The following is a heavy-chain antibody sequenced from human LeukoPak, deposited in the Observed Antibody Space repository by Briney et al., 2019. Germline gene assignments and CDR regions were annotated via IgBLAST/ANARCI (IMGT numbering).Heavy chain of an antibody. CDR2: IYYSGST. CDR1: GGSISSYY. Sequence: SETLSLTCTVSGGSISSYYWSWIRQPPGKGLEWIGYIYYSGSTNYNPSLKSRVTISVDTSKNQFSLKLSSVTAADTAVYYCARRPHRLGWFDPWGQGTLVTVSS. CDR3: ARRPHRLGWFDP. D-gene: IGHD6-6*01. V-gene: IGHV4-59*08. J-gene: IGHJ5*02.